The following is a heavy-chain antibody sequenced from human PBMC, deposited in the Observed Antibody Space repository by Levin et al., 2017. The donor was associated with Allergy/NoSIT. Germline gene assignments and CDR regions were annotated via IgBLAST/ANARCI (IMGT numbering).Heavy chain of an antibody. CDR1: GFTLRRHD. J-gene: IGHJ6*02. CDR3: AGVRVIVVVVAGINPSRGHRLLSMDV. D-gene: IGHD2-15*01. Sequence: GGSLRLSCAASGFTLRRHDMHWVRQGTGRSLEWVSAFGSPGDTYYRDSVKGRFALSRENVKNFFFLQINSLRAGDTAVYYCAGVRVIVVVVAGINPSRGHRLLSMDVWGQGTTVTVSS. V-gene: IGHV3-13*01. CDR2: FGSPGDT.